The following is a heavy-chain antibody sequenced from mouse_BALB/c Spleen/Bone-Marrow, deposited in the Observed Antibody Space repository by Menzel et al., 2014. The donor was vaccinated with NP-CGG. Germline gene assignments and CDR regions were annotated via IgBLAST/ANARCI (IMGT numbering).Heavy chain of an antibody. V-gene: IGHV4-1*02. CDR1: GFDFSGYW. D-gene: IGHD2-1*01. Sequence: DVKLVESGGGLVQPGGSLKLSCAASGFDFSGYWMNWVRQAPGKGLEWIGEINPDSGTINYTPSLKDKFIISRDNAKNTLYLQMTKVRSEDTALYYRARLYGNYVFDYWGQGTSLTVSS. J-gene: IGHJ2*02. CDR2: INPDSGTI. CDR3: ARLYGNYVFDY.